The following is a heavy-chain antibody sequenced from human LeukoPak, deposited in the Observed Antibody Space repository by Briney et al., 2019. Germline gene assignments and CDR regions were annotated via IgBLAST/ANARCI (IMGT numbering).Heavy chain of an antibody. D-gene: IGHD3-22*01. CDR2: IYDSGST. CDR1: GDSIITHY. J-gene: IGHJ4*02. V-gene: IGHV4-59*11. Sequence: PSETLSLTCTVSGDSIITHYWTWIRQPPGKGLEWIGYIYDSGSTKYNPSLTSRVTISVDTSKNQFSLKLNSVTAADTAVYYCARDSSGYFDLWGQGTPVTVSS. CDR3: ARDSSGYFDL.